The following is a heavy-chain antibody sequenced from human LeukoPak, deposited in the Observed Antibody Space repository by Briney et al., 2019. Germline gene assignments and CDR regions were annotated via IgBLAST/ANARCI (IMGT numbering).Heavy chain of an antibody. V-gene: IGHV1-8*01. CDR3: ASNPPNTGDFYY. D-gene: IGHD1-1*01. CDR1: GYTFTNLD. CDR2: MSPNSGDT. Sequence: ASVKVSCKTSGYTFTNLDINWLRQAPGQGLEWMGWMSPNSGDTGYAQKFQGRVSMTRDTSISTAYMELSSLRSEDTAVYYCASNPPNTGDFYYWGLGSLVAVSS. J-gene: IGHJ4*02.